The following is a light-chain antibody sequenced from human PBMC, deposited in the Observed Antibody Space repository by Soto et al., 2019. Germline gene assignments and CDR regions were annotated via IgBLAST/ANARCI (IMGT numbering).Light chain of an antibody. V-gene: IGKV3-15*01. Sequence: EVVMTQSPATLSVSPGEGATLSCRASQSVGSNLAGYQQKPGQAPRLLIYGASTRATGIAARFSGSGSGTEFTLTISSLQSEDFAVYYCQEYNKPPPVTFGGGTTVEFK. CDR1: QSVGSN. J-gene: IGKJ4*01. CDR3: QEYNKPPPVT. CDR2: GAS.